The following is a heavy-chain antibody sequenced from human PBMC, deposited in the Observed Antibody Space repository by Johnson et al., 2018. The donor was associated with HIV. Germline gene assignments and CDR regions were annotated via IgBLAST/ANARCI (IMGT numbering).Heavy chain of an antibody. D-gene: IGHD3-10*01. J-gene: IGHJ3*02. Sequence: QVLLVESGGGVVQPGGSLRLSCATSGFTFSNYAMNWVRQAPGKGLEWVAYIRYDGSTQSYADYVKGRFSISRDNSKNTRYLQMHSLRAEDTAVYYCAREGGVTMVDGFDIWGQGTMVTVSS. CDR1: GFTFSNYA. CDR2: IRYDGSTQ. V-gene: IGHV3-30*02. CDR3: AREGGVTMVDGFDI.